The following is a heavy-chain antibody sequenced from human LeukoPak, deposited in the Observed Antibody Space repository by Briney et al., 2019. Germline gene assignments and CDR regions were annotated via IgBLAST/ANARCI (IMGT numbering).Heavy chain of an antibody. Sequence: ASVKVSCKASGYIFTSYGISWVRQAPGQGLEWMGWISVYNGNTNYAQKVQGRVTMTTDTSTSTAYMELGSLRSDDTAVYYCARDVPYYSDSSGYFASDYWGQGTLVTVSS. CDR2: ISVYNGNT. CDR3: ARDVPYYSDSSGYFASDY. J-gene: IGHJ4*02. D-gene: IGHD3-22*01. V-gene: IGHV1-18*01. CDR1: GYIFTSYG.